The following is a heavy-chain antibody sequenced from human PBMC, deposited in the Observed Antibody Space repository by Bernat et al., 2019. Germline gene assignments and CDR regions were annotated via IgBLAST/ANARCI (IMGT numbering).Heavy chain of an antibody. CDR1: GGSFSGYY. V-gene: IGHV4-34*01. CDR2: INHSGST. CDR3: ARGLGFSSTSCHPRSSNYDELSQLVDV. D-gene: IGHD2-2*01. Sequence: QVQLQQWGAGLLKPSETLSLTCAVYGGSFSGYYWSWSRQPPGKGLEWMGEINHSGSTNYNPSLKSRVTISVDTSKNQFSLKLSSVTASDTAVYYCARGLGFSSTSCHPRSSNYDELSQLVDVWGKGTTVTVSS. J-gene: IGHJ6*04.